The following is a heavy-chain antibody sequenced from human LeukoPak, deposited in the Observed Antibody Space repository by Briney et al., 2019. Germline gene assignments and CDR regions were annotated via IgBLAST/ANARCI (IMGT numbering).Heavy chain of an antibody. CDR1: GYTFTGYY. V-gene: IGHV1-2*02. Sequence: ASVKVSCKASGYTFTGYYMNWVRQAPGQGLEWMGWIKPKSGGTKYAQKFQGRVTMTRDTSISTAYMELRRLGSDDTAVYYCARADYGDSRDEYNWFDPWGQGTLVTVSS. D-gene: IGHD4-17*01. CDR3: ARADYGDSRDEYNWFDP. J-gene: IGHJ5*02. CDR2: IKPKSGGT.